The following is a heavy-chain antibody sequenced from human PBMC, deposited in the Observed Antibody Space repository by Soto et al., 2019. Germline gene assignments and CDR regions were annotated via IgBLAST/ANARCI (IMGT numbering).Heavy chain of an antibody. J-gene: IGHJ4*02. V-gene: IGHV2-5*02. Sequence: QITLKESGPTLVKPTQTLTLTCTFSGFSLTTSGVGVGWMRQPPGKALKRLAVLYWDDDNRYNPSLQSRLTVTKDTSKNQVVLTMTNLDPVDTVTYYCAHRPSNQRNDNWPTRFAYWGQGTLVTVSS. CDR3: AHRPSNQRNDNWPTRFAY. CDR1: GFSLTTSGVG. D-gene: IGHD1-1*01. CDR2: LYWDDDN.